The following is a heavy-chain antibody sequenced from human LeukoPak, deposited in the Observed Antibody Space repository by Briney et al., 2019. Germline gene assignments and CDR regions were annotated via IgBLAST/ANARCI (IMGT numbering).Heavy chain of an antibody. CDR3: ARGPRFGELLWHWFDP. CDR1: GGSITSRSNY. J-gene: IGHJ5*02. Sequence: SETLPLTCTVSGGSITSRSNYWGWIRQPPGKGLEWIGSINYSGSTYYNPPLKSRVTISEDTSKNQFSLKLRSVTAADTAVYYCARGPRFGELLWHWFDPWGQGTLVTVSS. V-gene: IGHV4-39*07. D-gene: IGHD3-10*01. CDR2: INYSGST.